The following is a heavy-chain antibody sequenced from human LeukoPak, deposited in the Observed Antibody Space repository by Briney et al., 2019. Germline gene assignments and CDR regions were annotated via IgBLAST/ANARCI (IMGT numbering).Heavy chain of an antibody. CDR3: ARDRGRYFDGPQIDY. Sequence: SETLSLTCTVSGGSIENHHWTWVRQPPGKGLEWIGYIYSSGSTNYNPSLKNRVTISLDTSRNQFSLKLTSVSAADTAVYYCARDRGRYFDGPQIDYWGQGILVTVSS. CDR2: IYSSGST. J-gene: IGHJ4*02. D-gene: IGHD3-9*01. V-gene: IGHV4-59*11. CDR1: GGSIENHH.